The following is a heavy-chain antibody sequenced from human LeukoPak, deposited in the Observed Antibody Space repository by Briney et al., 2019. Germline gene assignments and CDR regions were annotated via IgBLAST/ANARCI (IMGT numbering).Heavy chain of an antibody. Sequence: GGSLRLSCAASGFTFSSYAMHWVRQAPGKGLEWVAVISYDGSNKYYADSAKGRFTISRDNSKNTLYLQMNSLRAEDTAVYYCARDSYSRTWNEYFHHWGQGTLVTVSS. D-gene: IGHD6-13*01. CDR1: GFTFSSYA. J-gene: IGHJ1*01. V-gene: IGHV3-30-3*01. CDR2: ISYDGSNK. CDR3: ARDSYSRTWNEYFHH.